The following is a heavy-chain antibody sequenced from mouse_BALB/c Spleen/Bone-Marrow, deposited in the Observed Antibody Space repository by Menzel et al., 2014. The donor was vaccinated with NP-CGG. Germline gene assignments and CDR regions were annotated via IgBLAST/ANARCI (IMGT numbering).Heavy chain of an antibody. Sequence: VQLQQSGAELVRPGTSVKVSCKASGCVFTNYLIEWVKQRPGQGLEWIGVINAGSGGTDYSEKFKGEATLTADKSSSTAYMQLSSLTSDDSAVYFCARSLTGKKTFDYWGQGTTLTVSS. J-gene: IGHJ2*01. CDR2: INAGSGGT. V-gene: IGHV1-54*01. CDR3: ARSLTGKKTFDY. D-gene: IGHD4-1*01. CDR1: GCVFTNYL.